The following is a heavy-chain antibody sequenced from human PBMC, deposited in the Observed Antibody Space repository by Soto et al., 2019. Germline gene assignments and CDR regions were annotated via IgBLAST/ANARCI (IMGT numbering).Heavy chain of an antibody. D-gene: IGHD5-18*01. Sequence: EVQLLESGGGLVQPGGSLRLSCAAFGFTFSSYAMSWVRQAPGKGLEWVSVISGRGDSRYYADSVKGRFIISRDNSKNSLYLQMIRLRAEDTAVYYCAKEHPIAMVPFDSWGQGTLVIVSS. CDR2: ISGRGDSR. CDR1: GFTFSSYA. V-gene: IGHV3-23*01. CDR3: AKEHPIAMVPFDS. J-gene: IGHJ4*02.